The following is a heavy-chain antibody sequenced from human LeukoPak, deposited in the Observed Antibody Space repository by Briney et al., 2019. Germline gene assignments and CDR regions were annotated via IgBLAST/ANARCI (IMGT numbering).Heavy chain of an antibody. D-gene: IGHD3-22*01. CDR3: ARVSVYGDDSSGYWSY. Sequence: GGSLRLSCAASGFTFSSYWMSWVRQAPGKGLEWVANVKQDGSEKYYVDSVKGRFTISRDNAKNSLYLQMNSLRAEDTAVYYCARVSVYGDDSSGYWSYWGQGTLVTISS. J-gene: IGHJ4*02. CDR2: VKQDGSEK. V-gene: IGHV3-7*01. CDR1: GFTFSSYW.